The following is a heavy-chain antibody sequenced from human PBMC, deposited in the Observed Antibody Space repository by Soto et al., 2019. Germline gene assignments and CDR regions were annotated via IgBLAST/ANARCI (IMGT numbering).Heavy chain of an antibody. CDR3: ARSIVVVTALDY. CDR1: GYTLTSYD. D-gene: IGHD2-21*02. J-gene: IGHJ4*02. Sequence: ASVKVSCKASGYTLTSYDMHWVRQAPGQRLEWMGWINAGNGNTKYSQKFQGRVTITRDTSASTAYMELSSLRSEDTAVYYCARSIVVVTALDYWGQGALVTVSS. V-gene: IGHV1-3*01. CDR2: INAGNGNT.